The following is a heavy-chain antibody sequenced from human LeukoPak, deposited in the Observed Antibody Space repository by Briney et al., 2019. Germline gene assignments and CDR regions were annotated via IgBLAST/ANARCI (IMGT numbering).Heavy chain of an antibody. D-gene: IGHD5-24*01. CDR2: INHSGST. CDR3: ARGRANYPY. CDR1: GGSFSGYY. V-gene: IGHV4-34*01. Sequence: SETLSLTCAVYGGSFSGYYWSWIRQPPGKGLEWIGEINHSGSTNYNSSLKSRVTISVDTSKNQFSLKLSSVTAADTAVYYCARGRANYPYWGQGTLVTVSS. J-gene: IGHJ4*02.